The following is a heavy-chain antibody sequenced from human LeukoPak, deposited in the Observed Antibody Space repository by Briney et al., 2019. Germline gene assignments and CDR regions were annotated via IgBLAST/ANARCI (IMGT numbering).Heavy chain of an antibody. V-gene: IGHV4-4*09. CDR2: ISTPGST. CDR3: ASFDS. Sequence: SETLSLTCSVSGASISRYYWSWIRQPPGKGVEWIGYISTPGSTSYNPSLQSRVTISADTSKHQISLKLTSLTAADTAVYYCASFDSWGQGTLVTVSS. J-gene: IGHJ4*02. CDR1: GASISRYY.